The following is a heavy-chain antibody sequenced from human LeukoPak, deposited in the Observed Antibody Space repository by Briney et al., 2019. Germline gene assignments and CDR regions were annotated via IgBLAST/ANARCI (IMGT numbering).Heavy chain of an antibody. D-gene: IGHD3-10*01. J-gene: IGHJ4*02. Sequence: PGGSLRLSCAASGFTFCSYAMTSGRPAPGKRLEWVANIKEDGGEKYYVDSVKGRFTISRDNAKSSLFLQMNSLRVEDTAVYYCSGGSRFVDYWGQGTLVTVSS. V-gene: IGHV3-7*04. CDR1: GFTFCSYA. CDR3: SGGSRFVDY. CDR2: IKEDGGEK.